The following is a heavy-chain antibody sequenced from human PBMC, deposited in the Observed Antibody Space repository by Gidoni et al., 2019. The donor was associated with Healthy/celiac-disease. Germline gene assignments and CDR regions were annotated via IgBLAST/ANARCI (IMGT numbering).Heavy chain of an antibody. CDR3: ARDFLRGDYAYFDY. CDR2: IWYDGSNK. Sequence: QVQLVESGGGVVQPGRSLRLSCAASGFTFSSYGMHWVRQAPGKGLGWVAVIWYDGSNKYYADSVKGRFTISRDNSKNTLYLQMNSLRSEDTAVYYCARDFLRGDYAYFDYWGQGTLVTVSS. J-gene: IGHJ4*02. D-gene: IGHD4-17*01. CDR1: GFTFSSYG. V-gene: IGHV3-33*01.